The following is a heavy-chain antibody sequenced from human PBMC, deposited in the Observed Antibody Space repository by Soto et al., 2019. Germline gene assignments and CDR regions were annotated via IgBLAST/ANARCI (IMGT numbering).Heavy chain of an antibody. CDR3: RRDPRSPLDY. CDR2: ITNSGDIA. V-gene: IGHV3-23*01. CDR1: GFIFTNYG. Sequence: EVELLQSGGGLAQPGNSLRLSCAASGFIFTNYGMSWVRQAPGKGLEWVSMITNSGDIAYYADSVTGRFTISRDNSKNTLYLQMKSLRAEDTAIYYCRRDPRSPLDYWGQGTLVTVAS. J-gene: IGHJ4*02.